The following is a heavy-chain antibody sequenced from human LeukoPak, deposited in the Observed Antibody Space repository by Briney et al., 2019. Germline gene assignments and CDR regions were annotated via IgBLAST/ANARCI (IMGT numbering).Heavy chain of an antibody. D-gene: IGHD6-25*01. Sequence: PSETLSLTCTVSGGSINTYYWSWIRQPPGKGLEWIANIYHTGSTNYNPSLSSRVTISIDTAKNQFSLKLTSVTAADTAVYYCARRGRNSSGWQDYLWGQGTLVTVSS. CDR1: GGSINTYY. CDR2: IYHTGST. CDR3: ARRGRNSSGWQDYL. V-gene: IGHV4-59*01. J-gene: IGHJ4*02.